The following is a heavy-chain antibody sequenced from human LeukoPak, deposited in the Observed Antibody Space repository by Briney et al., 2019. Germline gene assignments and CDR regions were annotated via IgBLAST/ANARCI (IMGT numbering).Heavy chain of an antibody. J-gene: IGHJ4*02. V-gene: IGHV3-23*01. CDR2: ISGSGGST. D-gene: IGHD5-24*01. Sequence: GGTLRLSCAASGFTFSSYGMSWVRQAPGKGLEWVSAISGSGGSTYYADSVKGRFTISRDNSKNTLYLQMNSLRAGDTAVYYCARTIEMATISYFDYWGQGTLVTVSS. CDR1: GFTFSSYG. CDR3: ARTIEMATISYFDY.